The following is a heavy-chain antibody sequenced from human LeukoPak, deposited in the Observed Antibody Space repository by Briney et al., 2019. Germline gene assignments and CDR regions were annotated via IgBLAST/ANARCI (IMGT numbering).Heavy chain of an antibody. CDR2: IYGGGNI. CDR1: GFTVSSNY. V-gene: IGHV3-53*01. Sequence: GGSLRLSCAASGFTVSSNYMNWVRQAPGKGLEWVSVIYGGGNIYYADSVKGRFTTSRDNSKNTLYLQMNSLRAEDTAVYYCARGAGYNYPYYFDYWGQGTLVTVSS. D-gene: IGHD5-24*01. CDR3: ARGAGYNYPYYFDY. J-gene: IGHJ4*02.